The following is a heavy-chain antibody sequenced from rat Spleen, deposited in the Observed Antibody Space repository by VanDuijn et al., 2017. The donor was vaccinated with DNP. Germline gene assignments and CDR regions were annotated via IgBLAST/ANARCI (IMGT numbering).Heavy chain of an antibody. CDR1: GYSLTSYG. CDR3: ARDAQPYYSMNA. CDR2: ISSGGDI. D-gene: IGHD1-1*01. Sequence: VQVKESGPGLAQPSQTLSLTCTVSGYSLTSYGVSWARQPPGKGLEWIATISSGGDIDYNSVLKSRLSLTRDTSKNQVFLKMISLQTADTATSFCARDAQPYYSMNAWGQGTLVTVSS. V-gene: IGHV2S12*01. J-gene: IGHJ4*01.